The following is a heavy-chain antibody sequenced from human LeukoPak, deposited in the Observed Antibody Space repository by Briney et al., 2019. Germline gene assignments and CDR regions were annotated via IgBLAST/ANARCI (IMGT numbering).Heavy chain of an antibody. D-gene: IGHD1-26*01. CDR3: AKDEGKWESLHFFDY. V-gene: IGHV3-30*18. Sequence: GGSLRLSCAASGFTFSSYGMHWVRQAPGKGLEWVAVISYDGSNKYYADSVKGRFTISRDDSRNTLYLQMNSLRGDDTAVYYCAKDEGKWESLHFFDYWGQGTLVTVSS. J-gene: IGHJ4*02. CDR1: GFTFSSYG. CDR2: ISYDGSNK.